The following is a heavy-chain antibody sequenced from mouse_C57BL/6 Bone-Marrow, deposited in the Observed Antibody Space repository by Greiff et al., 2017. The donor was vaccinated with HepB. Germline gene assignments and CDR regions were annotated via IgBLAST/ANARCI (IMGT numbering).Heavy chain of an antibody. CDR3: AIWGVTKRGFAY. D-gene: IGHD2-2*01. CDR2: IHPSDSDT. CDR1: GYTFTSYW. Sequence: QVQLKQPGAELVKPGASVKVSCKASGYTFTSYWMHWVKQRPGQGLEWIGRIHPSDSDTNYNQKFKGKATFTVDKSSSTAYMQLSSLTSEDSAVYYCAIWGVTKRGFAYWGQGTLVTVSA. V-gene: IGHV1-74*01. J-gene: IGHJ3*01.